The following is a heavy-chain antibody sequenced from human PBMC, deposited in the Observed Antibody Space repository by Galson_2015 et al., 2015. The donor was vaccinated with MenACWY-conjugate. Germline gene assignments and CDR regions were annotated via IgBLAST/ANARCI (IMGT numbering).Heavy chain of an antibody. CDR2: ISSSGSTI. Sequence: SMRLSCAASGFTFSSYEMNWVRQAPGRGLEWISYISSSGSTIYYADSVKGRFTISRDDAKNSLYLQMNSLRAEDTAVYYCARDSWVTTSTDVFDIWGHGTMVTVSS. D-gene: IGHD4-17*01. V-gene: IGHV3-48*03. CDR1: GFTFSSYE. J-gene: IGHJ3*02. CDR3: ARDSWVTTSTDVFDI.